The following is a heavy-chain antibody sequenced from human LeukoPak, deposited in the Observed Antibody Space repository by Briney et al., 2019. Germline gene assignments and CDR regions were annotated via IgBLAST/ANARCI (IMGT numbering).Heavy chain of an antibody. D-gene: IGHD6-19*01. CDR2: INPNSGGT. V-gene: IGHV1-2*02. Sequence: GASVKVSCKASGYTFTAHFIHWVRQAPGQGLEWMGWINPNSGGTNSAQIFQGRVTMTWDTSICTAYLELSRLISHDTAVYYCARGGSGSGWIYYFDYWGQGTLVTVSS. CDR1: GYTFTAHF. J-gene: IGHJ4*01. CDR3: ARGGSGSGWIYYFDY.